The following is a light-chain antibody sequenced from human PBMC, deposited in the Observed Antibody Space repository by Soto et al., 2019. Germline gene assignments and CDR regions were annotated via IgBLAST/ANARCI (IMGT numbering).Light chain of an antibody. CDR3: LQDYDSPRT. CDR2: AAS. V-gene: IGKV1-6*01. J-gene: IGKJ1*01. Sequence: AVQMTQSPSCLSASVGDRGTSTCRASKGIREELGWYQQKAGKAPTLLISAASSLQSGVPSRFSGRRSGTDFTLTISSLQPEDFPTYYCLQDYDSPRTFGQGTKVDIK. CDR1: KGIREE.